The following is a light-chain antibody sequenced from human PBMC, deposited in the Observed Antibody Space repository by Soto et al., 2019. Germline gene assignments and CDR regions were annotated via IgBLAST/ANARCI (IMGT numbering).Light chain of an antibody. J-gene: IGKJ1*01. CDR2: GAS. V-gene: IGKV3-15*01. CDR3: RQYNNWPPDRT. CDR1: QSVSSN. Sequence: EIVMTQSPATLSVSPGERATLSCRASQSVSSNLAWYQQKPGQAPRLLIYGASTRATGIPARFSGSGSGTEFNLTISSLQSEDFAIYFCRQYNNWPPDRTFGQGTKVEIK.